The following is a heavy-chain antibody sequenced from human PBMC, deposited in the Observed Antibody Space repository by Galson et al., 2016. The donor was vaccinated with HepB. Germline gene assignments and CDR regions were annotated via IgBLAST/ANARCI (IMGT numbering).Heavy chain of an antibody. Sequence: SLRLSCAASGFSVSTNYMTWVRQAPGKGLECVSLIYSCGNTYYADSVKGRFTISRDNSKNTLYLQMNSLRAEDTAVYFCAKDTYYYDSTGYYRNGFDYWGQGTLVTVSS. J-gene: IGHJ4*02. V-gene: IGHV3-66*03. CDR3: AKDTYYYDSTGYYRNGFDY. CDR1: GFSVSTNY. CDR2: IYSCGNT. D-gene: IGHD3-22*01.